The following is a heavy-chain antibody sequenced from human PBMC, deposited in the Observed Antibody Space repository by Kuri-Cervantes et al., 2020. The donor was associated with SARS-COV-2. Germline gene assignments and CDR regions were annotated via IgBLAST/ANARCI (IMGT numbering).Heavy chain of an antibody. CDR3: AKDTWTGMTVNFDY. Sequence: GESLKISCSASGFTFSSYAMHWVRQAPGKGLEYVSAISSNGGSTYYADSVKGRFTISRDNSKNTLYLQMSSLRAEDTAVYYCAKDTWTGMTVNFDYWGQGILVTVSS. CDR1: GFTFSSYA. J-gene: IGHJ4*02. D-gene: IGHD1-1*01. V-gene: IGHV3-64*04. CDR2: ISSNGGST.